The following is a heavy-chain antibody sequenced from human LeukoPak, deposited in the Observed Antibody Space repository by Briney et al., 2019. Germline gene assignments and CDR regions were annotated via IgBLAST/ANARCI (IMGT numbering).Heavy chain of an antibody. CDR2: FDPEDGET. D-gene: IGHD5-18*01. Sequence: ASVKVSCKVSGYTLTELSMHWVRQAPGKGLEWMGGFDPEDGETIYAQKFQGRVTMTEDTSTDTAYMELSSLRSEDTAVYYCPTDLNLDTAMVDHYWGQGTLVTVSS. J-gene: IGHJ4*02. V-gene: IGHV1-24*01. CDR3: PTDLNLDTAMVDHY. CDR1: GYTLTELS.